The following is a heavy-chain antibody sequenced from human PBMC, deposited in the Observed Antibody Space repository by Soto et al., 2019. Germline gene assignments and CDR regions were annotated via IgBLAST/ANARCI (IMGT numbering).Heavy chain of an antibody. J-gene: IGHJ4*02. Sequence: EPLSLPYTVYVGSFSGYYWSWIRHPRVKVLEWIVEINHSGSTNYNPSLKSRVTISVDTSKNQFSLKLSSVTAADTAVYYCARGVRGGDGAGPGPVTTHFDYWGQGTLVTVSS. V-gene: IGHV4-34*01. D-gene: IGHD3-10*01. CDR1: VGSFSGYY. CDR2: INHSGST. CDR3: ARGVRGGDGAGPGPVTTHFDY.